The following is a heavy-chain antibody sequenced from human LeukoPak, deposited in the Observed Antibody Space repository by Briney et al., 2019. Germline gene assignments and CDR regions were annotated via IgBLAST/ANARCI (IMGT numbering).Heavy chain of an antibody. J-gene: IGHJ6*02. V-gene: IGHV3-74*01. CDR3: ARDQRGDYNLPYYGMDV. Sequence: GGSLRLSCAASGFTFSSYWMHWVRQAPGKGLVWVSRINSDGSSTSYADSVKGRFTISRDNAKNTLYLRMNSLRAEDTAVYYCARDQRGDYNLPYYGMDVWGQGTTVTVSS. CDR1: GFTFSSYW. D-gene: IGHD4-17*01. CDR2: INSDGSST.